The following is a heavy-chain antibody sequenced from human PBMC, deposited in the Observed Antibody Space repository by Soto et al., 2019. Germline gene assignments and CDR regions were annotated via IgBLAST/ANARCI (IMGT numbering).Heavy chain of an antibody. V-gene: IGHV5-51*01. CDR3: ARVYYYDSSGYYYAY. J-gene: IGHJ4*02. D-gene: IGHD3-22*01. Sequence: GESRKISCQGSGYSFTRYWIGWVRQMPGKGLEWMGIIYPGDSDTRYSPSFQGQVTISADKSINTAYLQWSSLKASDTAIYYCARVYYYDSSGYYYAYWGQGTLVTVSS. CDR2: IYPGDSDT. CDR1: GYSFTRYW.